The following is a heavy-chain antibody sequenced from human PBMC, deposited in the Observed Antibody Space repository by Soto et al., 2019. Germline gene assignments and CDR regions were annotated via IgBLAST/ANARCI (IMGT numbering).Heavy chain of an antibody. Sequence: QVQLQESGPGLVKPSETLSLTCTVSGGSISHYYWNWIRQPPGKGLGWIGYVYYSGSTNYTPSRKSRVTISVDTSKNQFSLKVNSVTAADTAVYYCARDRGGYDYVDYWGQRTLVTVSS. V-gene: IGHV4-59*01. J-gene: IGHJ4*02. CDR3: ARDRGGYDYVDY. CDR1: GGSISHYY. D-gene: IGHD5-12*01. CDR2: VYYSGST.